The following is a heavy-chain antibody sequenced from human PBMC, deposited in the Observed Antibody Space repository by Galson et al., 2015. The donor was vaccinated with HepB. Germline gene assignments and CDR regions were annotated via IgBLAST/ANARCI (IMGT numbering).Heavy chain of an antibody. Sequence: SLRLSCAASGFTFSSYWMSWVRQGPGKGLEWVANIEEDGSEKYYVDSVKGRFTISRDNAKNSLNLQMNSLRAEDTAVYYCAREYRSSGDVFDFWGQGTMVSVSS. CDR2: IEEDGSEK. V-gene: IGHV3-7*01. D-gene: IGHD6-6*01. CDR1: GFTFSSYW. J-gene: IGHJ3*01. CDR3: AREYRSSGDVFDF.